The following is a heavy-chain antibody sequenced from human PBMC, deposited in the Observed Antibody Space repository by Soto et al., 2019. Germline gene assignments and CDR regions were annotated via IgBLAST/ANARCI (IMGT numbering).Heavy chain of an antibody. J-gene: IGHJ4*02. CDR1: GGTSSSYA. V-gene: IGHV1-69*13. CDR2: IIPIFGTA. CDR3: AGDGYSSGWYYFGY. D-gene: IGHD6-19*01. Sequence: GASVKVSCKASGGTSSSYAISWLRQAPGQGLEWMGGIIPIFGTANYAQKFQGRVTITADESTSTAYMELSRLRSEDTAVYYCAGDGYSSGWYYFGYWGQGTLVTVSS.